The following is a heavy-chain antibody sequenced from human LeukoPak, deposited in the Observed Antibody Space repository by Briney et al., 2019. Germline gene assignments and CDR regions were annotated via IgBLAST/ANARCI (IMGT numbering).Heavy chain of an antibody. Sequence: SETLSLTCTVSSGSINSYFWGWVRQPAGRGLEWIGRIYTTGNTHYNPSLKSRLTMSIDTSKRQFSLNLRSVTAADTAIYYCARHSYTASHYFLDYWSQGTLVTVSS. D-gene: IGHD3-16*02. J-gene: IGHJ4*02. CDR1: SGSINSYF. CDR3: ARHSYTASHYFLDY. CDR2: IYTTGNT. V-gene: IGHV4-4*07.